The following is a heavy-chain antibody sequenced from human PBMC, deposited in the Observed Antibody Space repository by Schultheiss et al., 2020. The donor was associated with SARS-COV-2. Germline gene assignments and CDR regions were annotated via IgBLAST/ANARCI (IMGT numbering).Heavy chain of an antibody. D-gene: IGHD6-13*01. J-gene: IGHJ5*02. CDR3: ARGGPVYSSSWYWFDP. CDR2: IKQDGSEK. Sequence: LSLTCTVSGGSIRSSSYYWGWIRQPPGKGLEWVANIKQDGSEKYYVDSVKGRFTISRDNAKNSLYLQMNSLRAEDTAVYYCARGGPVYSSSWYWFDPWGQGTLVTVSS. V-gene: IGHV3-7*01. CDR1: GGSIRSSSYY.